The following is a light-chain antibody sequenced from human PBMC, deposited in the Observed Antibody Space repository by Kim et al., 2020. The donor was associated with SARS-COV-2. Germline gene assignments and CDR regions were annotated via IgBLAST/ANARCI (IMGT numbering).Light chain of an antibody. CDR2: GAS. CDR1: QSVSSN. CDR3: QQYNNWTPLT. V-gene: IGKV3-15*01. Sequence: CPGERDTLSRRDSQSVSSNLAWYQQKPGQAPRHLMYGASTRATGIPARFSGSGSGTEFTLTISSMQSEDFAVYYCQQYNNWTPLTFGGGTKVDIK. J-gene: IGKJ4*01.